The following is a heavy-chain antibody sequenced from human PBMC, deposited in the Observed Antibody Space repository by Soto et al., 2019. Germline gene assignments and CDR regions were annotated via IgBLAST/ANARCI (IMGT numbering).Heavy chain of an antibody. J-gene: IGHJ6*02. CDR1: GYTFTSYG. CDR2: ISAYNGNT. Sequence: ASVKVSCKASGYTFTSYGISWVRQAPGQGLEWMGWISAYNGNTNYAQKLQGRVTMTTDTSTSTAYMELRSLRSDDTAVYYCARVDTAMVPQSTDGMDVWGQGTTVTVSS. CDR3: ARVDTAMVPQSTDGMDV. V-gene: IGHV1-18*01. D-gene: IGHD5-18*01.